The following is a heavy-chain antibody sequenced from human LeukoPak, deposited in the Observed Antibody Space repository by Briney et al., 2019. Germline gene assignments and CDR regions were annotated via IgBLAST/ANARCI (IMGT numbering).Heavy chain of an antibody. CDR1: GYSISSGYY. CDR2: IYHSGST. D-gene: IGHD1-26*01. J-gene: IGHJ1*01. V-gene: IGHV4-38-2*02. Sequence: NPSETLSLTCTVSGYSISSGYYWGWIRQPPGKGLEWIGSIYHSGSTYYNPSLKSRVTISVDTSKNQFSLKLSSVTAADTAVYYCSYSGSYRGDFQHWGQGTLVTVSS. CDR3: SYSGSYRGDFQH.